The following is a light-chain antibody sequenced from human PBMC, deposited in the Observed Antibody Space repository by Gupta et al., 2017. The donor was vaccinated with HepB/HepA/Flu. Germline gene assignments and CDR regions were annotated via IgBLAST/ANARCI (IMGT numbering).Light chain of an antibody. J-gene: IGKJ2*01. CDR1: QTLNNNY. V-gene: IGKV3-20*01. CDR2: GAS. Sequence: NVLTQSPGTLSLSPGERVTLSCRAGQTLNNNYLAWYQQKPGQAPRLLIYGASSRATGISDMFSGSGSGTDFTLTISRLEPEDFAMYYCQQYGSSPLYIVGQGTKLDIK. CDR3: QQYGSSPLYI.